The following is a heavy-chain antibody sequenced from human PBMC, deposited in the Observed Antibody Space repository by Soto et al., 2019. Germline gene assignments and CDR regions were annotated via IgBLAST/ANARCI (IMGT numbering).Heavy chain of an antibody. CDR2: IEQDGSEK. D-gene: IGHD2-15*01. J-gene: IGHJ6*02. CDR1: GFTFSSYW. CDR3: ARDPSVVVVAATPYYYYGMDV. Sequence: EVQLVESGGGLVQPGGSLRLSCAASGFTFSSYWMSWVRQAPGKGLEWVANIEQDGSEKYYVDSVKGRFTISRDNAKNSLYLQMNSLRAEDTAVYYCARDPSVVVVAATPYYYYGMDVWGQGTTVTVSS. V-gene: IGHV3-7*01.